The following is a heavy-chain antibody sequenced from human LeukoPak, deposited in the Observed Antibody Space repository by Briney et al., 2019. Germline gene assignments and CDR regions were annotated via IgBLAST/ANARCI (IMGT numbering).Heavy chain of an antibody. D-gene: IGHD5-18*01. CDR3: ARSHGLYGYSTYYFDY. J-gene: IGHJ4*02. CDR1: GFTVSSNY. V-gene: IGHV3-53*01. CDR2: IYSGGST. Sequence: GGSLRLSCAASGFTVSSNYMSWVRQAPGKGLEWVSVIYSGGSTYYADSVKGRFTISRDNSKNTLYLQMNSLRAEDTAVYYCARSHGLYGYSTYYFDYWGQGTLVTVSS.